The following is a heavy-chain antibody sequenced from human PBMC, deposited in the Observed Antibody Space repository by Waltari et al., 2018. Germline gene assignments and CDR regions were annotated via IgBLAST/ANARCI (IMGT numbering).Heavy chain of an antibody. D-gene: IGHD1-1*01. CDR2: INNDGSRT. Sequence: EVQLVESGGKLVQPGGSLTLSVAGTGFTFGLSWLPGVRQAPGKGLVWVSHINNDGSRTTYADSVRGRFTISRDNARNTLYLQMNSLRVEDTAVYYCARGTVSTTYYGMDVWGQGTTVTVSS. CDR1: GFTFGLSW. CDR3: ARGTVSTTYYGMDV. V-gene: IGHV3-74*01. J-gene: IGHJ6*02.